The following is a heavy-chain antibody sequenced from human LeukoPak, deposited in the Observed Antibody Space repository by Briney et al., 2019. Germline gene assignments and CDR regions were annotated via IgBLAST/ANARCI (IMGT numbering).Heavy chain of an antibody. CDR1: GGSFSGYY. Sequence: PSETLSLTCAVYGGSFSGYYWSWIRQPPGKGLEWIGEINHSGSTNYNPSLKSRVTISVDTSKNQFSLKLSSVTAADTAVYYCAGGYLLYYFDYWGQGTLVTVSS. CDR2: INHSGST. CDR3: AGGYLLYYFDY. J-gene: IGHJ4*02. D-gene: IGHD1-26*01. V-gene: IGHV4-34*01.